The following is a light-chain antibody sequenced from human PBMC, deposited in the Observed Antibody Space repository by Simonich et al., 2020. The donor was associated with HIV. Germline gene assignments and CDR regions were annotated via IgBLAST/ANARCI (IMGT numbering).Light chain of an antibody. J-gene: IGKJ3*01. CDR3: QHYYSDPPT. V-gene: IGKV1-39*01. Sequence: DIQMTQSPSSLSASVGDRVTITCRASQSISSFLNWYLQKPGKAPKLLIYAASSLQSGVPSMFSGSGSGTDFTLIISRLQSEDFATYYCQHYYSDPPTFGPGTKVDIK. CDR1: QSISSF. CDR2: AAS.